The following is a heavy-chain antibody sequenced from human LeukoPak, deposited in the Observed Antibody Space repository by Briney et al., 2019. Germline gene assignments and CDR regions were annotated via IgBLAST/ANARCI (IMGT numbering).Heavy chain of an antibody. CDR3: ARIPYDSSGKRFDP. Sequence: ASVKVSCKASGGTFSSYAISWVRQAPGQGLEWMGGIIPIFGTANYAQKFQGRVTITADKSTSTAYMELSSLRSEDTAVYYCARIPYDSSGKRFDPWGQGTLVTVSS. V-gene: IGHV1-69*06. CDR1: GGTFSSYA. D-gene: IGHD3-22*01. J-gene: IGHJ5*02. CDR2: IIPIFGTA.